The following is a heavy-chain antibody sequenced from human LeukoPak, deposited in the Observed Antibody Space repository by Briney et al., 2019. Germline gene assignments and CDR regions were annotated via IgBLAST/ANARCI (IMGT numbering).Heavy chain of an antibody. Sequence: SETLSLTCTVSGGSISSYYWSWIRQPAGKELEWIGRIYTSGSTNYNPSLKSRVTISVDTSKNQFSLKLSSVTAADTAVYYCAREGRGCSSTSCLDAFDIWGQGTMVTVSS. CDR3: AREGRGCSSTSCLDAFDI. CDR2: IYTSGST. J-gene: IGHJ3*02. D-gene: IGHD2-2*01. CDR1: GGSISSYY. V-gene: IGHV4-4*07.